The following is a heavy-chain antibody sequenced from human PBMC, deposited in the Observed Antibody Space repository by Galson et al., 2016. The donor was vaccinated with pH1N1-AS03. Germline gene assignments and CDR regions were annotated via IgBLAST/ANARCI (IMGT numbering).Heavy chain of an antibody. D-gene: IGHD3-22*01. CDR2: INWLGGST. V-gene: IGHV3-20*04. J-gene: IGHJ4*02. Sequence: SLRLSCAASGFSFEDYGMSWVRQAPGKGLEWVSGINWLGGSTGYADSVKGRFTISRDNAKKSLYLQMNSLRFEDTAFYYCARDFYDSSGYFKAPFDYWGQGALVTVSS. CDR3: ARDFYDSSGYFKAPFDY. CDR1: GFSFEDYG.